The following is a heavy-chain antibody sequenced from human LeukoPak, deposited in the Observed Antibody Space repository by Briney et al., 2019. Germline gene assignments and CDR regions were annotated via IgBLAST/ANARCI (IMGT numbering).Heavy chain of an antibody. Sequence: GGSLRLSCAASGFTFDDYDMHWVRQAPGKGLEWVSGITWNSHSIAYADSVKGRFTISRDNAKNSLYLQMNSLRAEDTAVYYCARDPFPFYYYYGLDVWGQGTTVTVSS. V-gene: IGHV3-9*01. CDR3: ARDPFPFYYYYGLDV. CDR1: GFTFDDYD. CDR2: ITWNSHSI. J-gene: IGHJ6*02.